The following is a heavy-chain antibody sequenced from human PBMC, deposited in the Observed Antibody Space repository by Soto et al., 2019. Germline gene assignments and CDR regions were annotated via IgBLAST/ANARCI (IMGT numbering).Heavy chain of an antibody. Sequence: GGSLRLSCAASGFTVSSDYMNWVRQAPGKGLEWVSVIYSGGSTYYADSVKGRFTISRDNSKNTLYLQMNSLRAEDTAVYYCARGTGSGSYYNAYFDYWGQGTLVTVSS. CDR3: ARGTGSGSYYNAYFDY. J-gene: IGHJ4*02. V-gene: IGHV3-53*01. CDR2: IYSGGST. D-gene: IGHD3-10*01. CDR1: GFTVSSDY.